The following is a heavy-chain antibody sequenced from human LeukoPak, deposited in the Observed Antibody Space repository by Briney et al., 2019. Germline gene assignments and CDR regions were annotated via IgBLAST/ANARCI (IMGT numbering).Heavy chain of an antibody. J-gene: IGHJ4*02. CDR1: GGSISSSSYY. V-gene: IGHV4-39*07. Sequence: PSETLSLTCTVSGGSISSSSYYWGWIRQPPGKGLEWIGSIYYSGSTYYNPSLKSRVTISVDTSKNQFSLKLSTVTAADTAVYYCARGPRGPLFDNWGQGPRVTVSS. D-gene: IGHD3-16*01. CDR2: IYYSGST. CDR3: ARGPRGPLFDN.